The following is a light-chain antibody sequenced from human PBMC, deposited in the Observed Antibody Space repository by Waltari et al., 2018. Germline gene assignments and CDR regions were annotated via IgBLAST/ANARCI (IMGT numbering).Light chain of an antibody. J-gene: IGLJ2*01. CDR2: DVS. CDR1: SSDVGAYNY. CDR3: RSWTSSSTLPVV. Sequence: QSALTQPASVSGSLGQSITISCTGTSSDVGAYNYVSWYQQHPGKAPRLMIYDVSKRPSGVSNRFSGSKSGNTASLTISGLQAEDEADYYCRSWTSSSTLPVVFGGGTKLSVL. V-gene: IGLV2-14*03.